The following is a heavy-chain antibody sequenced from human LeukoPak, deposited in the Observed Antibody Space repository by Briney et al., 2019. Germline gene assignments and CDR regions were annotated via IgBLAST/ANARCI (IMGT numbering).Heavy chain of an antibody. D-gene: IGHD4-17*01. J-gene: IGHJ4*02. CDR3: ATARLSYGDGPGYFDY. Sequence: GASVKVSCKASGGTFSSYAISWVRQAPGQGLEWMGGISPIFGTANYAQKFQGRVTITADESTSTAYMELSSLRSEDTAVYYCATARLSYGDGPGYFDYWGQGTLVTVSS. CDR1: GGTFSSYA. CDR2: ISPIFGTA. V-gene: IGHV1-69*13.